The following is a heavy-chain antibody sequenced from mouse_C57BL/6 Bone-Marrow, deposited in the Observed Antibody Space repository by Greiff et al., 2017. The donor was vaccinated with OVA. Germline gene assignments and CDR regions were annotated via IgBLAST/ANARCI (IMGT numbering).Heavy chain of an antibody. D-gene: IGHD2-3*01. CDR3: ARGGYDGYYVWYFDV. J-gene: IGHJ1*03. CDR2: ISYDGSN. V-gene: IGHV3-6*01. CDR1: GYSITSGYY. Sequence: EVQRVESGPGLVKPSQSLSLTCSVTGYSITSGYYWNWIRQFPGNKLEWMGYISYDGSNNYNPSLKNRISITRDTSKNQFFLKLNSVTTEDTATYYCARGGYDGYYVWYFDVWGTGTTVTVSS.